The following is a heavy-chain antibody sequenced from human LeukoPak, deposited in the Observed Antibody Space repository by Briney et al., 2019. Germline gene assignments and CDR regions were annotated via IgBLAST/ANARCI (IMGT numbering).Heavy chain of an antibody. CDR2: TRAKAHGYTA. CDR1: GFTLGAHY. Sequence: GGSLRLSCAASGFTLGAHYVDWVRQAPGKGLEWIGHTRAKAHGYTAEYAASVEGRFTMSGDDSKNSVYLQMNSLKTEDTAVYYCATMYYNGGVFHPFEFWGQGTPVTVSS. CDR3: ATMYYNGGVFHPFEF. J-gene: IGHJ4*02. D-gene: IGHD2-8*02. V-gene: IGHV3-72*01.